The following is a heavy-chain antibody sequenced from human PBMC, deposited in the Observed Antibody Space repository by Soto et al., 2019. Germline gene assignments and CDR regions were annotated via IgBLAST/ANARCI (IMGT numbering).Heavy chain of an antibody. CDR3: ARDVVVVPAAHYGMDV. CDR2: INPSGGST. J-gene: IGHJ6*02. V-gene: IGHV1-46*01. D-gene: IGHD2-2*01. CDR1: GYTFTSYY. Sequence: GASVEVSCKASGYTFTSYYMHWVRQATGKGLEWMGIINPSGGSTIYAQKFQGRVTMTRDTSTSTVYMELSSLRSEDTAVYYCARDVVVVPAAHYGMDVWGQGTTVTVSS.